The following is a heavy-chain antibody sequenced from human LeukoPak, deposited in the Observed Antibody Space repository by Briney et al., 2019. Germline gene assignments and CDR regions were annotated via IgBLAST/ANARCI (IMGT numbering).Heavy chain of an antibody. J-gene: IGHJ5*02. CDR3: ARGTGIRSSTSCYPNWFGP. Sequence: PGGSLRLSCAASGFTFSSYLMSWVRQAPGKGLEGVANIKQDGSEKYYVDSVKGRFTISRDNAKNSLYLQMNSLRAEDTAVYYCARGTGIRSSTSCYPNWFGPWGQGTLVTVSS. CDR2: IKQDGSEK. D-gene: IGHD2-2*01. CDR1: GFTFSSYL. V-gene: IGHV3-7*01.